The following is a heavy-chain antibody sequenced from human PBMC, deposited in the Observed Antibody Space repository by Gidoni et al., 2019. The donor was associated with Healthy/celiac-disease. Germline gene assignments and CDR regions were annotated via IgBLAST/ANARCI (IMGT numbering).Heavy chain of an antibody. J-gene: IGHJ3*02. CDR3: AHRWGYYDSSGYPVDAFDI. CDR1: GFSLSTSGVG. CDR2: IYWDDDK. V-gene: IGHV2-5*02. D-gene: IGHD3-22*01. Sequence: QITLKESGPTLVKPTQTLTLTCTFSGFSLSTSGVGVGWIRQPPGKALEWLALIYWDDDKRYSPSLKSRLTITKDTSKNQVVLTMTNMDPVDTATYYCAHRWGYYDSSGYPVDAFDIWGQGTMVTVSS.